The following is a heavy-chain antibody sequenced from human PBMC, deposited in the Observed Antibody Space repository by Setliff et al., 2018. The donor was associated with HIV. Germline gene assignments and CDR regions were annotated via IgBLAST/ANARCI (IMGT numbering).Heavy chain of an antibody. D-gene: IGHD2-2*02. J-gene: IGHJ4*02. CDR3: ARSGYCSSTSYYMIVDY. V-gene: IGHV4-61*09. Sequence: PSETLSLTCTVSGGSLSSGSDYWTWIRQPAGKGLEWIGHIYTSGSTNYNPSLKSRVTISVDTSKNQFSLKLSSVTAADTAVYYCARSGYCSSTSYYMIVDYWGQGTLVTVSS. CDR2: IYTSGST. CDR1: GGSLSSGSDY.